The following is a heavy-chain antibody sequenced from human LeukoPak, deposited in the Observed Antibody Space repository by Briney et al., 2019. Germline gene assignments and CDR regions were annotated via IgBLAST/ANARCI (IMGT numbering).Heavy chain of an antibody. J-gene: IGHJ4*02. CDR1: GFTVSSNY. Sequence: GGSLRLSCAASGFTVSSNYMSWVRQAPGKGLEWVSTISDTGDSTYYADSIKGRFTMSRDNSKNTLYLHMDSLRAEDTAVYFCARVVAGYWGQGTLVTVST. D-gene: IGHD3-16*02. V-gene: IGHV3-23*01. CDR2: ISDTGDST. CDR3: ARVVAGY.